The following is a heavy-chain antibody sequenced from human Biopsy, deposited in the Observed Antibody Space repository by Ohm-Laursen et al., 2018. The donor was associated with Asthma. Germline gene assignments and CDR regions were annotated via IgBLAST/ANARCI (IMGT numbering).Heavy chain of an antibody. J-gene: IGHJ6*02. CDR1: GGSFSSNY. V-gene: IGHV4-34*01. D-gene: IGHD1-26*01. CDR2: THHSGNT. CDR3: ARGSSSRLSQWELLVSGGKRAHSYYGMDV. Sequence: SQTLSLTCAVYGGSFSSNYWSWIRQTPGKGLEWLGDTHHSGNTNYNPSLSRRLTLSVDTSKNQFSLRLPSVTAADTAVYYCARGSSSRLSQWELLVSGGKRAHSYYGMDVWGQGTTVTVSS.